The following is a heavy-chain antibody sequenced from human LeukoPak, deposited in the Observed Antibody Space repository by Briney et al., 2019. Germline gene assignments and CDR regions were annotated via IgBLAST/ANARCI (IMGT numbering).Heavy chain of an antibody. Sequence: SETLSLTCTVSGGPISSGSYYWSWIRQPAGKGLEWIGRIYTSGSTNYNPSLKSRVTISVDTSKNQFSLKLSSVTAADTAVYYCAREIPTLSWYEVAFDIWGQGTTVTVSS. V-gene: IGHV4-61*02. CDR3: AREIPTLSWYEVAFDI. D-gene: IGHD6-13*01. J-gene: IGHJ3*02. CDR1: GGPISSGSYY. CDR2: IYTSGST.